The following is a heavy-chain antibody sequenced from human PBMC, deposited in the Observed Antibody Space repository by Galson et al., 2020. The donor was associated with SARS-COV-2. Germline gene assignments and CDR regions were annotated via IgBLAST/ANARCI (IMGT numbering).Heavy chain of an antibody. Sequence: ASVTVSCKVSGYTLTELSMHWVRQAPGKGLEWMGGFDPEDGETLYAQKFQGRVTMTEDTSTDTAYMELSSLRSEDTAVYYCATSPPYCSSTSCYPNWFDPWGQGTLVTVSS. CDR1: GYTLTELS. CDR2: FDPEDGET. V-gene: IGHV1-24*01. D-gene: IGHD2-2*01. CDR3: ATSPPYCSSTSCYPNWFDP. J-gene: IGHJ5*02.